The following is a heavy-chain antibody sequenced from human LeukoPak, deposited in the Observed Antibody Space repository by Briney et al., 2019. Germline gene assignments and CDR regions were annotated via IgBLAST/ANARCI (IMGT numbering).Heavy chain of an antibody. CDR1: GGSINYYY. CDR3: ARDSRYSDTSGYYYSHYYMDV. J-gene: IGHJ6*03. D-gene: IGHD3-22*01. V-gene: IGHV4-59*01. CDR2: IYSSGST. Sequence: SETLSLTCTVSGGSINYYYWSWIRQPPGKGLEYIGYIYSSGSTNYNPSLKSRVTMSVDTSKNQFSLKLSSVTAADTAVYYCARDSRYSDTSGYYYSHYYMDVWGRGTTVTVSS.